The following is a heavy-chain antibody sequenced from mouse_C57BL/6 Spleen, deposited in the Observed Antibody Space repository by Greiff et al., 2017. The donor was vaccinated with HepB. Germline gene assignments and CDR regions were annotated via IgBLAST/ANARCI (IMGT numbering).Heavy chain of an antibody. V-gene: IGHV7-1*01. J-gene: IGHJ4*01. CDR2: SRNKANDYTT. CDR1: GFTFSDFY. Sequence: EVMLVESGGGLVQSGRSLRLSCATSGFTFSDFYMEWVRQAPGKGLEWIAASRNKANDYTTEYSASVKGRFIVSRDTSQSILYLQMNALGAEDTAIYYCARDRTGAMDYWGQGTSVTVSS. CDR3: ARDRTGAMDY.